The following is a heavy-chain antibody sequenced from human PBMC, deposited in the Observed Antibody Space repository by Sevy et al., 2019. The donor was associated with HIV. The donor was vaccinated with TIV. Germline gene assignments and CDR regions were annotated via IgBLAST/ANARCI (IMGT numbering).Heavy chain of an antibody. J-gene: IGHJ5*02. V-gene: IGHV4-59*13. D-gene: IGHD2-2*01. CDR2: IYYSGST. CDR1: GGSISSDY. Sequence: SETLSLTCSVSGGSISSDYWTWIQQPPGKELEWIANIYYSGSTNYNPSLKSRVTISADTSKNQFSLKLSSVTSADTAVYYCARDVPFMEENSWFDPWGQGTLVTVSS. CDR3: ARDVPFMEENSWFDP.